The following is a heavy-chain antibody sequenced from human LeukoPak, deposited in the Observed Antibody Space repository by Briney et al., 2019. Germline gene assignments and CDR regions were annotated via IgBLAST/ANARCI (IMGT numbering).Heavy chain of an antibody. CDR3: ARCGATVTTYYYGMDV. V-gene: IGHV4-59*08. Sequence: PSETLSLTCTVSGGSISSYYWSWIRLPPGKGLEWIGYIYYSGSTNYNPSLKSRVTISVDTSKNQFSLKLSSVTAADTAVYYCARCGATVTTYYYGMDVWGQGTTVTVSS. D-gene: IGHD4-4*01. CDR1: GGSISSYY. CDR2: IYYSGST. J-gene: IGHJ6*02.